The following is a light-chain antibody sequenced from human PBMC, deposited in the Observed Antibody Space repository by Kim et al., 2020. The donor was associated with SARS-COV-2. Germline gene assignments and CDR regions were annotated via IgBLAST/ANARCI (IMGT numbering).Light chain of an antibody. Sequence: SYELTQPPSVSVSPGQTARITCSGDALPKKYAYWYQQKSGQAPVLVIYEDSKRHSGIPERFSGSSSGTMATLTISGDQVEDEADYYCYSTDSSGNHRVFGGGTQLAVL. CDR3: YSTDSSGNHRV. CDR1: ALPKKY. J-gene: IGLJ3*02. CDR2: EDS. V-gene: IGLV3-10*01.